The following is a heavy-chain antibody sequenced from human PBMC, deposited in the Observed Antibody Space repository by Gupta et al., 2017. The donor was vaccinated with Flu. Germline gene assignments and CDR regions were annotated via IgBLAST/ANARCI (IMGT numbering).Heavy chain of an antibody. CDR2: ISYDGGKT. D-gene: IGHD1-7*01. Sequence: FGSYGMNWVRQAPGKGLEWVAMISYDGGKTSYADSVKGRFTVSRDNSRDTLYLQMNSLTDDDTAVYYCAKTGTTGYYYMDVWGNGTTVIVSS. CDR3: AKTGTTGYYYMDV. J-gene: IGHJ6*03. CDR1: FGSYG. V-gene: IGHV3-30*12.